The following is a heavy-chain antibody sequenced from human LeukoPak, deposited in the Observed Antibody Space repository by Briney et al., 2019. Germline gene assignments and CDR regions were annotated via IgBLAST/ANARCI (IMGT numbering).Heavy chain of an antibody. CDR1: GYTFTSYD. V-gene: IGHV1-8*03. CDR3: ARKRYSSSSNYYYMDV. CDR2: TNPIAGNT. Sequence: VASVKVSCKASGYTFTSYDINWVRQATGQGLEWMGWTNPIAGNTDYAQKFQGRVTFSKNTSISTAYMELSSLRSEDTAVYYCARKRYSSSSNYYYMDVWGRGTTVTVSS. J-gene: IGHJ6*03. D-gene: IGHD6-6*01.